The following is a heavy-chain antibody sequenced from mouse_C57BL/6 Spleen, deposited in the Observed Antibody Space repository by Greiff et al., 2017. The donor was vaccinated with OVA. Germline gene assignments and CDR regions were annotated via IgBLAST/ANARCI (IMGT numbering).Heavy chain of an antibody. D-gene: IGHD3-2*02. CDR3: ARGQLRPAWFAY. Sequence: EVQGVESGGGLVKPGGSLKLSCAASGFTFSSSAMSCVRQTPETRLAWVATISDGGSYTYYPDNVKGRFTISRDNATNNLYLQMSHLKSEDTAMYYCARGQLRPAWFAYWGQGTLVTVSA. V-gene: IGHV5-4*01. CDR2: ISDGGSYT. J-gene: IGHJ3*01. CDR1: GFTFSSSA.